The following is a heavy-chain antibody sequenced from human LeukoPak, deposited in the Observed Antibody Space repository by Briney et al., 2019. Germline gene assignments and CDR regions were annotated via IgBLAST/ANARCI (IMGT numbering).Heavy chain of an antibody. CDR3: VKDRPHRGYHDSSGSDFGY. CDR2: ISGSGGST. J-gene: IGHJ4*02. CDR1: AFTFSSYA. V-gene: IGHV3-23*01. D-gene: IGHD3-22*01. Sequence: GGSLRLSCAASAFTFSSYAMNWVRQAPGKGLEWVSDISGSGGSTYYADSVKGRFTISRDNSKNTLYLQMNSLRAEDTAVYYCVKDRPHRGYHDSSGSDFGYWGQGTLVTVSP.